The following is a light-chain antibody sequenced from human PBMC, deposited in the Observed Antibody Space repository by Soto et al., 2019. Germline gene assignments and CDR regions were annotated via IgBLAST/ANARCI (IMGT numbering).Light chain of an antibody. CDR1: SSNIGNNY. CDR3: ATWDRSLSAHV. V-gene: IGLV1-51*01. Sequence: QSVLTQPPSVSAAPGQKVTISCSGSSSNIGNNYVSWYQHLPGTAPKLLIYQNNKRPSGSPDRFSGSKSGTSATLDITGLQTEDEADYYCATWDRSLSAHVLGAGTKVTVL. CDR2: QNN. J-gene: IGLJ1*01.